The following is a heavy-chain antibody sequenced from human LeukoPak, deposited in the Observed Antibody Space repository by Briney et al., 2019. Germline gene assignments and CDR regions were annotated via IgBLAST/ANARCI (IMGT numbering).Heavy chain of an antibody. D-gene: IGHD3-10*01. V-gene: IGHV1-46*01. CDR2: INPSGGST. CDR3: AREGYYYGSGSYYDGGNWFDP. Sequence: GASVTVSCKASGYTFTSYYMRWVRQAPGQGLEWMGIINPSGGSTSYAQKFQGRVTMTRDTSTSTVYMELSSLRSEDTAVYYCAREGYYYGSGSYYDGGNWFDPWGQGTLVTVSS. J-gene: IGHJ5*02. CDR1: GYTFTSYY.